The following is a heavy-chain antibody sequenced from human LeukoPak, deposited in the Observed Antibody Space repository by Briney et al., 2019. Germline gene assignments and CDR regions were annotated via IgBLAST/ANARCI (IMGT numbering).Heavy chain of an antibody. CDR2: INPNSGGT. D-gene: IGHD2-21*02. CDR1: GYSFTGYY. V-gene: IGHV1-2*02. J-gene: IGHJ4*02. Sequence: ASVKVSCKASGYSFTGYYVHWVRQAPGQGLEWMGWINPNSGGTNYAQKFQGRVTMTRDTSIRIAYMELSRLRSDDTAVYYCAGGGVTHIDYWGQGTLVTVSS. CDR3: AGGGVTHIDY.